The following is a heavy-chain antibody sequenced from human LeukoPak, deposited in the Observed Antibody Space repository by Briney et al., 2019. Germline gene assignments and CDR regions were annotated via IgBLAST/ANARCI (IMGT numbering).Heavy chain of an antibody. V-gene: IGHV3-7*01. J-gene: IGHJ4*02. D-gene: IGHD1-26*01. CDR2: ISSEGIGQ. CDR3: GRVRPGDADY. Sequence: PGGSLTLSCAASGFTFSTYWMTWVRQAPGKGLEWVATISSEGIGQYYSDSVKGRFTISRDNAQSSLFLQMTSLRTEDTAVYYCGRVRPGDADYWGQGTLVTVSS. CDR1: GFTFSTYW.